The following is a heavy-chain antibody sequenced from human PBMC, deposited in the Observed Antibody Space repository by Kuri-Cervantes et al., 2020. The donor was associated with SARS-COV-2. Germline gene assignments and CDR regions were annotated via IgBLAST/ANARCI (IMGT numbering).Heavy chain of an antibody. CDR2: IYHSGST. D-gene: IGHD3-3*01. J-gene: IGHJ4*02. V-gene: IGHV4-38-2*02. CDR3: ARDNYDFWSGASLPGY. CDR1: GGSISSGYY. Sequence: GSLRLSCTVSGGSISSGYYWGWIRQPPGKGLEWIGSIYHSGSTYYNPSLKSRVTISVDTSKNQFSLKLSSVTAADTAVYCCARDNYDFWSGASLPGYWGQGTLVTVSS.